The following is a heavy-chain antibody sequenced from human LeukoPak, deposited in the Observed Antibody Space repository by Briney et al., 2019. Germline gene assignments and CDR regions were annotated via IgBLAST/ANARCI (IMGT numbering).Heavy chain of an antibody. D-gene: IGHD3-9*01. Sequence: GGSLRLSCAASGFTFSSYGMHWVRQAPGKGLEWVAVIWYDGSNKYYADSVKGRFTISRDNSKNTLYLQMNSLRAEDTAVYYCARDCQQYYDILTGSTRGIDYWGQGTLVTVSS. CDR1: GFTFSSYG. V-gene: IGHV3-33*01. J-gene: IGHJ4*02. CDR3: ARDCQQYYDILTGSTRGIDY. CDR2: IWYDGSNK.